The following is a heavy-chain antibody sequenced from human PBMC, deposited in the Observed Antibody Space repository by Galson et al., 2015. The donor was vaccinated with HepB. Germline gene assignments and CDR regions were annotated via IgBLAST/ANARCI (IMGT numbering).Heavy chain of an antibody. J-gene: IGHJ4*02. Sequence: SLRLSCAASGFTFSSYGMHWVRQAPGKGLEWVAVISYDGSNKYYADSVKGRFTISRDNSKNTLYLQMNSLRAEDTAVYYCAKTRGKVLWASNDYWGQGTLVTVSS. CDR1: GFTFSSYG. CDR2: ISYDGSNK. V-gene: IGHV3-30*18. D-gene: IGHD2-2*01. CDR3: AKTRGKVLWASNDY.